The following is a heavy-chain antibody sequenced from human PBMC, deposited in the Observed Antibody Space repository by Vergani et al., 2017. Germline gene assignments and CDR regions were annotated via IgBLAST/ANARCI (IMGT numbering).Heavy chain of an antibody. CDR1: GFTFSSYS. CDR3: ADLYGDDGFSPC. J-gene: IGHJ4*02. V-gene: IGHV3-21*04. D-gene: IGHD2-21*01. CDR2: ISSSSSYI. Sequence: EVQLVESGGGLVKPGGSLRLSCAASGFTFSSYSMNWVRQAPGKGLEWVSSISSSSSYIYYADSVKGRFTISRDNAKNSLYLQMNSLRAEDTAFYYCADLYGDDGFSPCWGQGTLVTDSS.